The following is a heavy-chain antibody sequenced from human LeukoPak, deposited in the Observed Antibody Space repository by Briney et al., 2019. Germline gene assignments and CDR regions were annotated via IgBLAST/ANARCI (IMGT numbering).Heavy chain of an antibody. D-gene: IGHD6-13*01. V-gene: IGHV3-53*01. J-gene: IGHJ4*02. CDR1: GFTVRSNY. CDR2: IYSDGTT. Sequence: GGSLRLSCAASGFTVRSNYMSWVRQAPGKGLEWVSVIYSDGTTYYADSVKGRFSISRDNSKNTLYLQMNSLRAEDTAVYYCARDLQNHSSSRDYWGQGTLVTVSP. CDR3: ARDLQNHSSSRDY.